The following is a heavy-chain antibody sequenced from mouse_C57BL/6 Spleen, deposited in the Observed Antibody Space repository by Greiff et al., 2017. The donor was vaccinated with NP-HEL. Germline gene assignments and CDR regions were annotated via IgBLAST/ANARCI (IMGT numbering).Heavy chain of an antibody. J-gene: IGHJ2*01. V-gene: IGHV14-3*01. CDR1: GFTIKNTY. CDR2: IDPANGNT. CDR3: ARRLDGVGHYFDY. Sequence: EVQLVESVAELVRPGASVKLSCTASGFTIKNTYMHWVKQRPEQGLEWIGRIDPANGNTKYAPKFQGKATITADTSSNTAYLQLSSLTSEDTAIYYCARRLDGVGHYFDYWGQGTTLTVSS. D-gene: IGHD1-2*01.